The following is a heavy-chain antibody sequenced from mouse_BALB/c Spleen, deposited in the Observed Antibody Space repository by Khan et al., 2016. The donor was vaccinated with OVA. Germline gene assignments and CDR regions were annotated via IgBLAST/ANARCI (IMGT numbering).Heavy chain of an antibody. J-gene: IGHJ2*01. CDR3: ARVNYGSRDYFDY. V-gene: IGHV1-9*01. Sequence: VQLQQSGAELMKPGASVKISCKATGYTFSDYWLEWVKQRPGHGLEWIGEILPGSGSRNYNEKFKGKATFTADISSKTTYMQLSSLTSEDSAVYYRARVNYGSRDYFDYWGQGTTLTASS. D-gene: IGHD1-1*01. CDR2: ILPGSGSR. CDR1: GYTFSDYW.